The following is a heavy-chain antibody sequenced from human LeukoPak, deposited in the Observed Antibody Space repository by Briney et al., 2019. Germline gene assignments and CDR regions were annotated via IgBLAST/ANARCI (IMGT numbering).Heavy chain of an antibody. CDR3: ARTLLNPSGELKSAFDL. V-gene: IGHV4-31*03. CDR2: IYYSGSA. J-gene: IGHJ3*01. Sequence: SETLALTCTVSGGSISSTEHYWTWVRQVPGKGLEWIGYIYYSGSAYYNPSLRSRVTISIDRSQNHFSVNLTSVTAADTAVYYCARTLLNPSGELKSAFDLWGRGTLVTVSS. CDR1: GGSISSTEHY. D-gene: IGHD7-27*01.